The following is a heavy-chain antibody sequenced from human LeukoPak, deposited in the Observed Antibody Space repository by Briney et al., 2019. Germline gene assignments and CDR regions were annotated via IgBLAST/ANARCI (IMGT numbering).Heavy chain of an antibody. V-gene: IGHV3-23*01. Sequence: GGSLRLACAASGFTFSSYAMSWVRQAPGKGLEWVSAISGSGGSTYYADSVKGRFTISRDNSKNTLYLQMNSLRAEDTAVYYCAKDRDYSYSSGYPGDFDYWGQGTLVTVSS. D-gene: IGHD3-22*01. J-gene: IGHJ4*02. CDR1: GFTFSSYA. CDR3: AKDRDYSYSSGYPGDFDY. CDR2: ISGSGGST.